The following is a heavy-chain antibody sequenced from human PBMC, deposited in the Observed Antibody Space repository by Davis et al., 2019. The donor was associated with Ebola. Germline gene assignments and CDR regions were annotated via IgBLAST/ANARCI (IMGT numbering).Heavy chain of an antibody. CDR3: ARPSYDFWNGYYGY. CDR2: ISSSSSYI. CDR1: GFTFSSYS. J-gene: IGHJ4*02. V-gene: IGHV3-21*01. Sequence: GESLKISCAASGFTFSSYSMNWVRQAPGKGLEWVSSISSSSSYIYYADSVKGRFTISRDNAKNSLYLQMNSLRAEDTAVYYCARPSYDFWNGYYGYWGQGTLVTVSS. D-gene: IGHD3-3*01.